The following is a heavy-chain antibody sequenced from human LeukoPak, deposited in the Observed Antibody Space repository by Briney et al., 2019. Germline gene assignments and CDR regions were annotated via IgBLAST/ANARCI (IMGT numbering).Heavy chain of an antibody. D-gene: IGHD6-13*01. Sequence: GASVKVSCKASGYTFTSYDINWVRQATGQGLEWMGWMNPNSGNTGYAQKFQGRVTRTRNTSISTAYMELRSLRSEDTAVYYCASRRVGSSSPRSFDYWGQGTLVTVSS. J-gene: IGHJ4*02. CDR3: ASRRVGSSSPRSFDY. V-gene: IGHV1-8*01. CDR1: GYTFTSYD. CDR2: MNPNSGNT.